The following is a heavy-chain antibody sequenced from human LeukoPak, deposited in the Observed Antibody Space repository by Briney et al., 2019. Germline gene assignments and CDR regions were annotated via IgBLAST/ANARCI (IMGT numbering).Heavy chain of an antibody. CDR3: ARRGLPGGFDI. J-gene: IGHJ3*02. CDR1: GGSISSSSYY. CDR2: IYYSGTT. V-gene: IGHV4-39*01. Sequence: WETLSPTCTVSGGSISSSSYYWGWIRQPPGKGLEWIGSIYYSGTTYYNPSLKSRVTISVDTSKNQFSLKLSSVTAADTAVYYCARRGLPGGFDIWGQGTMVTVSS.